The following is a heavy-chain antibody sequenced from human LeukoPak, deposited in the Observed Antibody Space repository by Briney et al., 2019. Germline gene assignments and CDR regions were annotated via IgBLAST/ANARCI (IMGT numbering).Heavy chain of an antibody. Sequence: SETLSLTCAVYGGSFSGYYWSWIRQPPGKGLEWIGEINHSGSTNYNPSLKSRVTISVDTSKNQFSLKLSSVTAADTAVYYCASYGSGSYHAYYYGMDVWGQGTTVTVS. CDR1: GGSFSGYY. CDR2: INHSGST. V-gene: IGHV4-34*01. D-gene: IGHD3-10*01. J-gene: IGHJ6*02. CDR3: ASYGSGSYHAYYYGMDV.